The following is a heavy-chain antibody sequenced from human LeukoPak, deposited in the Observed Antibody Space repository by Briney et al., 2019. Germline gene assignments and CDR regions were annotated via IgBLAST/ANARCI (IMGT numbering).Heavy chain of an antibody. Sequence: SETLSLTCAVYGGSFSGYYWSWIRQPPGKGLEWIGEINHSGSTNYNPSLKSRVTISVETSKNQFTLKLSSVTAAATAVYYCARVSGITMIVVVNSDAFDIWGQGRIASASS. V-gene: IGHV4-34*01. J-gene: IGHJ3*02. CDR1: GGSFSGYY. CDR2: INHSGST. D-gene: IGHD3-22*01. CDR3: ARVSGITMIVVVNSDAFDI.